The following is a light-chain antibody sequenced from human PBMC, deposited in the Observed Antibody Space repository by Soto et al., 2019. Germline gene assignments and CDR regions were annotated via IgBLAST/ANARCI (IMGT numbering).Light chain of an antibody. V-gene: IGLV2-14*03. CDR1: GSDIGAYNY. CDR2: DVI. CDR3: SSFTTNYSYN. Sequence: QSALTQPASVSGSPGQSFTISCTGTGSDIGAYNYVSWYQQHPGKAPKLIIYDVIYRPSEVSTRFSASKSAYTASLTISGLQAADEADYYCSSFTTNYSYNFGAGTKVTVL. J-gene: IGLJ1*01.